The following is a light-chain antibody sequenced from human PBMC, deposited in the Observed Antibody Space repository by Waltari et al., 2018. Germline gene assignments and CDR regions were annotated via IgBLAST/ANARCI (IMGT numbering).Light chain of an antibody. Sequence: DIQMTQSPSSLSASVGDRVTITCRASQGISSYLNWYQQKAGKAPKLLIYAASNLQNGVPSRFRGSGSVKDFTLTINSLQLEDFATYYCQQSYTPPSLTFGQGTKVEIK. CDR2: AAS. CDR3: QQSYTPPSLT. V-gene: IGKV1-39*01. CDR1: QGISSY. J-gene: IGKJ1*01.